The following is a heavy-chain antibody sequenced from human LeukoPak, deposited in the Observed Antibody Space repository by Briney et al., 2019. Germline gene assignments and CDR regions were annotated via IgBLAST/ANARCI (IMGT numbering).Heavy chain of an antibody. V-gene: IGHV4-39*02. CDR2: IYYSGTT. CDR1: GGSINSSSYY. D-gene: IGHD4-17*01. CDR3: AREEVYYGDFKIAYYFDY. Sequence: SETLSLTCTVSGGSINSSSYYWGWIRQPPWKGLEWIGSIYYSGTTHYNPSLRSRVTISVDTSKNQFSLKLSSVTAADTAVYYCAREEVYYGDFKIAYYFDYWGQGTLVTVSS. J-gene: IGHJ4*02.